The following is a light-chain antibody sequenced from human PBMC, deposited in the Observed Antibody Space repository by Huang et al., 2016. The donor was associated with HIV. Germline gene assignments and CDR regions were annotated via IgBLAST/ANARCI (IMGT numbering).Light chain of an antibody. V-gene: IGKV3-20*01. Sequence: EIVLTQSPGTLSLSPGERAALSCRASQSLSPTYLAWYQQRPGQGPRLLIYGTSTRAKGIPDRFSGSGSGTDFTLTISRLEPEDFAMYYCQQYVRSPWTFGQGTKVEIK. J-gene: IGKJ1*01. CDR1: QSLSPTY. CDR3: QQYVRSPWT. CDR2: GTS.